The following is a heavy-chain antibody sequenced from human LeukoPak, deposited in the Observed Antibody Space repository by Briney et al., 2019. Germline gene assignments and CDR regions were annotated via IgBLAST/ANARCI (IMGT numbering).Heavy chain of an antibody. Sequence: PGESLRLSCAASGFTFSGYSMNWVRQAPGKGLEWVSSISSSSRYIYYAGSVKGRFTISRDNAKNSLYLQMNSLRAEDTAVYYCSKENRDKAMVPYYYYGMDVWGQGTTVTVSS. CDR2: ISSSSRYI. CDR3: SKENRDKAMVPYYYYGMDV. V-gene: IGHV3-21*01. J-gene: IGHJ6*02. CDR1: GFTFSGYS. D-gene: IGHD5-18*01.